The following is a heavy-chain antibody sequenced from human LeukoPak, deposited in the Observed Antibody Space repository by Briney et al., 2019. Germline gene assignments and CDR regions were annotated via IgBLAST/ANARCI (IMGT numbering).Heavy chain of an antibody. Sequence: ASVKVACKASGYTFIGYNMHWLRQAPGQGLEWMGWMNPNSGGPSYAQKLQGWVTMTRDTSISIAYMELSGLRSDDTAVYYCTRDRLGGSGWFDPWGQGTLVTVSS. V-gene: IGHV1-2*04. J-gene: IGHJ5*02. CDR1: GYTFIGYN. CDR3: TRDRLGGSGWFDP. D-gene: IGHD3-16*01. CDR2: MNPNSGGP.